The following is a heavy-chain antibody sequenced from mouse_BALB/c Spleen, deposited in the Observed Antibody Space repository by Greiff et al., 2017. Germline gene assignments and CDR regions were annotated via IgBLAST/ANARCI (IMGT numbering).Heavy chain of an antibody. J-gene: IGHJ3*01. Sequence: QVQLKESGAELARPGASVKLSCKASGYTFTSYWMQWVKQRPGQGLEWIGAIYPGDGDTRYTQKFKGKATLTADKSSSTAYMQLSSLASEDSAVYYCAREEVYDYAFAYWGQGTLVTVSA. V-gene: IGHV1-87*01. CDR3: AREEVYDYAFAY. CDR1: GYTFTSYW. D-gene: IGHD2-4*01. CDR2: IYPGDGDT.